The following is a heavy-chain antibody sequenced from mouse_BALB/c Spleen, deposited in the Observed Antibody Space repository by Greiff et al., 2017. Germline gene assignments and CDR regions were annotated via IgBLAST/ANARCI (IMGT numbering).Heavy chain of an antibody. CDR1: GFNIKDYY. Sequence: EVQRVESGAELVRSGASVKLSCTASGFNIKDYYMHWVKQRPEQGLEWIGWIDPENGDTEYAPKFQGKATMTADTSSNTAYLQLSSLTSEDTAVYYCNAFTTATGYWGQGTTLTVSS. CDR3: NAFTTATGY. V-gene: IGHV14-4*02. J-gene: IGHJ2*01. CDR2: IDPENGDT. D-gene: IGHD1-2*01.